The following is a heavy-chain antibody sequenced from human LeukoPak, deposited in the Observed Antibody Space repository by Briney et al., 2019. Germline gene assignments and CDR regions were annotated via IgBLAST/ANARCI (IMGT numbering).Heavy chain of an antibody. CDR1: GFTFSSYG. D-gene: IGHD3-10*01. CDR3: ARVHYYGSGNHYNERYFDL. J-gene: IGHJ2*01. V-gene: IGHV3-30*03. Sequence: GGSLRLSCAASGFTFSSYGMHWVRQAPGKGLEWVAVISYDGSNKYYADSVKGRFTISRDNAKNSLYLQMNSLRAEDTALYHCARVHYYGSGNHYNERYFDLWGRGTLVTVSS. CDR2: ISYDGSNK.